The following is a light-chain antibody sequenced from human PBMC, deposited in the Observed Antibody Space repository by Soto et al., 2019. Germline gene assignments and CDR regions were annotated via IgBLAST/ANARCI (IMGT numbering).Light chain of an antibody. V-gene: IGKV3-15*01. CDR1: QSVSGN. CDR2: GAS. Sequence: EIVMTQSPATLSVSPGERVTLSCRASQSVSGNLAWYQQKPGQAPRLLIYGASTRATAIPARFSGSGSGTEFTLTISSLQSEDFVVYYCQQYNNWPPAFGQGTKVEIK. CDR3: QQYNNWPPA. J-gene: IGKJ1*01.